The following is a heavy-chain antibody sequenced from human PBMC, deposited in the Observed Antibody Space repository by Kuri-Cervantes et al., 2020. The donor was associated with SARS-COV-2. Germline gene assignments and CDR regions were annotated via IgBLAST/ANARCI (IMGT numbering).Heavy chain of an antibody. CDR3: ATGWSLAI. CDR2: ISGSGGST. D-gene: IGHD2-8*01. Sequence: GESLKISCAASGFTFSSYAMSWVRQAPGKGLEWVSAISGSGGSTYYADSVKDRFTISRDNSKNTLYLQMNSLRAEDTAVYYCATGWSLAIWGQGTLVTVSS. J-gene: IGHJ4*02. V-gene: IGHV3-23*01. CDR1: GFTFSSYA.